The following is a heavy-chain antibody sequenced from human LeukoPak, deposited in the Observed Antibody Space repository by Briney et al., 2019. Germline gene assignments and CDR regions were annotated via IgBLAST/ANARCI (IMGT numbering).Heavy chain of an antibody. CDR3: ARMAHSGSYGGDY. J-gene: IGHJ4*02. V-gene: IGHV5-51*04. Sequence: GESLKISCKGSGYSFTSYWIGWVRQMPGKGLEWMGIIYPGDSDTRYSPSFQVQVTLSANTPISTAYLQWTRLKASDTAMYYCARMAHSGSYGGDYWGQGTLVTVSS. CDR2: IYPGDSDT. CDR1: GYSFTSYW. D-gene: IGHD1-26*01.